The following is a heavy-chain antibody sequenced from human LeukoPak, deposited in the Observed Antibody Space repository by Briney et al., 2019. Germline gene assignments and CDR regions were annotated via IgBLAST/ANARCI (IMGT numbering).Heavy chain of an antibody. V-gene: IGHV4-34*01. D-gene: IGHD6-13*01. CDR3: ARGRGAEAGTGY. Sequence: SETQSLTCAVYGGSLSGYYWSWIRQSPGKGLEWIGEISHSGITNHNPSLKSRVTISVDTSKNQFSLNLRSVTAADTAVYYCARGRGAEAGTGYWGQGTLVTVSS. CDR1: GGSLSGYY. J-gene: IGHJ4*02. CDR2: ISHSGIT.